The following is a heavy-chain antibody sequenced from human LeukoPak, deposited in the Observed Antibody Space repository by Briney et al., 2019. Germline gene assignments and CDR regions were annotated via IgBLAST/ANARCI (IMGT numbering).Heavy chain of an antibody. V-gene: IGHV4-39*07. D-gene: IGHD5-12*01. Sequence: PSETLSLTCTVSGGSISSSSYYWGWIRQPPGKGLEWIGSIYYSGSTYYNPSLKSRVTISVDTSKNQFSLKLSSVTAADTAVYYCARDRSGYMGDAFDIWGQGTMVTVSS. J-gene: IGHJ3*02. CDR1: GGSISSSSYY. CDR2: IYYSGST. CDR3: ARDRSGYMGDAFDI.